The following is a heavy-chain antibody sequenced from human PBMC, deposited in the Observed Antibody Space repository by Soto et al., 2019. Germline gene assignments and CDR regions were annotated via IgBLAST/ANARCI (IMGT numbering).Heavy chain of an antibody. CDR3: AREQVGDTMTYDYYGMDV. CDR1: GVTFSSYS. Sequence: PGGSLRLSCAASGVTFSSYSMNWVSQAPGKGLEWVSSISSSSSYIYYADSVKGRFTISRDNAKNSLYLQMNSLRAEDTAVYYCAREQVGDTMTYDYYGMDVWGQGTTVTVSS. CDR2: ISSSSSYI. V-gene: IGHV3-21*01. J-gene: IGHJ6*02. D-gene: IGHD1-26*01.